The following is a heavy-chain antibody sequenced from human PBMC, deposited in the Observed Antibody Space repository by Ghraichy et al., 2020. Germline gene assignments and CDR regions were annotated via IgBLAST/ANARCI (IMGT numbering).Heavy chain of an antibody. V-gene: IGHV3-21*01. CDR3: ARGRDEEGAPAAAFDI. J-gene: IGHJ3*02. Sequence: GGSLRLSCAASGFTFSSYSMNWVRQAPGKGLEWVSSISSSSSYIYYADSVKGRFTISRDNAKNSLYLQMNSLRAEDTAVYYCARGRDEEGAPAAAFDIWGQGTMVTVSS. D-gene: IGHD2-2*01. CDR1: GFTFSSYS. CDR2: ISSSSSYI.